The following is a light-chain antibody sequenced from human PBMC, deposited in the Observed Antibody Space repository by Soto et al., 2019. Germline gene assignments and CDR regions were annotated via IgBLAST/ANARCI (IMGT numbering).Light chain of an antibody. CDR1: QSISSW. CDR3: QQYNSYGT. Sequence: DIQMTQSPSTLSASVGDRVTITCRASQSISSWLAWYQQKPGKAHKLLIYDASILESGVPSRFSGSGSGTEFTLTISRLQPDDFATYYCQQYNSYGTFGQGTKVEIK. CDR2: DAS. J-gene: IGKJ1*01. V-gene: IGKV1-5*01.